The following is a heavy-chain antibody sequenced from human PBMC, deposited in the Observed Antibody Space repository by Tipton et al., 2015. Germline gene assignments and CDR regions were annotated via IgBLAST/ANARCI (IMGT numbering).Heavy chain of an antibody. D-gene: IGHD6-19*01. J-gene: IGHJ4*02. CDR1: GFTFSSYS. V-gene: IGHV3-48*04. Sequence: SLRLSCAASGFTFSSYSMNWVRQAPGKGLEWVSYITGSSSTIYYADSVKGRFTISRDNAKNSLYLQMNSLRAEDTAVYYCARVYSSGWHFDYWGQGTLVTVSS. CDR3: ARVYSSGWHFDY. CDR2: ITGSSSTI.